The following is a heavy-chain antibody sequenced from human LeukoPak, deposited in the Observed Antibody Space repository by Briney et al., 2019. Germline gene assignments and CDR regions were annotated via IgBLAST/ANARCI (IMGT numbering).Heavy chain of an antibody. Sequence: ASVKVSCKASGGTFSSYAISWVRQAPGQGLEWMGGIIPIFGTANYAQKFQGRVTITTDESTSTAYMELSSLRSEDTAVYYCARDANPFVPTYDFLTDRVLYYYGMDVWGQGTTVTVSS. V-gene: IGHV1-69*05. D-gene: IGHD3-9*01. CDR3: ARDANPFVPTYDFLTDRVLYYYGMDV. J-gene: IGHJ6*02. CDR1: GGTFSSYA. CDR2: IIPIFGTA.